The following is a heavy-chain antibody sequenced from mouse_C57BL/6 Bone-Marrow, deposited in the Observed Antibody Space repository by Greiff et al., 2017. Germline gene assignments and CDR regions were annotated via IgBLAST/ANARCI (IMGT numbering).Heavy chain of an antibody. CDR2: IDPSNSET. CDR1: GYTFTSYG. J-gene: IGHJ2*01. CDR3: TIDYYDDVGY. D-gene: IGHD2-4*01. Sequence: VQLQQPGAELVRPGSSVKLSCKASGYTFTSYGMHWVKQRPIQGLEWIGYIDPSNSETYYTQKFKDKATLTADKSSSTAYMHRSSLTSEDSAVYFCTIDYYDDVGYWGQGTTVTVSA. V-gene: IGHV1-52*01.